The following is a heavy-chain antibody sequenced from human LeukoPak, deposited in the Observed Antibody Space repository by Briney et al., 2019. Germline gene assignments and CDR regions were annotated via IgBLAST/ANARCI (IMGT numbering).Heavy chain of an antibody. J-gene: IGHJ6*04. CDR3: ARDGVRGVIAEGHYYGMDV. CDR1: GYTSTSYY. D-gene: IGHD3-10*01. V-gene: IGHV1-46*01. CDR2: INPSGGST. Sequence: ASVKVSCKASGYTSTSYYMHWVRQAPGQGLEWMGIINPSGGSTSYAQKFQGRVTMTRDTSTSTVYMELSSLRSEDTAVYYCARDGVRGVIAEGHYYGMDVWGKGTTVTVSS.